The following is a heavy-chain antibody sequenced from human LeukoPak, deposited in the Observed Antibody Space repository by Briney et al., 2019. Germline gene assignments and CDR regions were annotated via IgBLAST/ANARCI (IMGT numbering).Heavy chain of an antibody. J-gene: IGHJ3*02. CDR1: GITFSRYG. CDR3: ARESRDAFDI. Sequence: GGSLRLSCASSGITFSRYGMHWVRQAPSKGREWVAVIWYDGSDKYYVDSVKGRFTISRDNSKNTLYLQMNSLRAEDTAFYYCARESRDAFDIWGQGTMVTVSS. V-gene: IGHV3-33*01. CDR2: IWYDGSDK.